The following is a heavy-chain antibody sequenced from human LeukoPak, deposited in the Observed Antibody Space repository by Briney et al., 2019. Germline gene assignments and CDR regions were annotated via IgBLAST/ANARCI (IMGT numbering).Heavy chain of an antibody. V-gene: IGHV1-2*06. CDR2: INPNSGGT. D-gene: IGHD3-16*01. J-gene: IGHJ4*02. CDR1: GYTLTDYY. Sequence: ASVKVSCTASGYTLTDYYMHWVRQAPGQGLEWMGRINPNSGGTNYAQKFQGRVTMTRDTSISTVYMELSRLRSEDTAVYYCARTHMILRYFDYWSQGTLVTVSS. CDR3: ARTHMILRYFDY.